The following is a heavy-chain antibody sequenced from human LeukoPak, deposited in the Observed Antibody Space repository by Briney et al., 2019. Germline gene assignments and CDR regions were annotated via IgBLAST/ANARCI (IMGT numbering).Heavy chain of an antibody. D-gene: IGHD6-13*01. CDR2: LYSVGTT. J-gene: IGHJ4*02. CDR3: ASRGGSSWFDY. Sequence: GGSLRLSCAASGFTVSSNSMSWVRQAPGKGLEWVSFLYSVGTTYYADSVKGRFTIFRHNSENTLYLQMNSLRAEDTAVYYCASRGGSSWFDYWGQGTLVTASS. V-gene: IGHV3-53*04. CDR1: GFTVSSNS.